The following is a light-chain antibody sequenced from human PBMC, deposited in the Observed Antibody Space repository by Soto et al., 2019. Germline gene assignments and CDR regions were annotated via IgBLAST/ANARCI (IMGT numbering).Light chain of an antibody. CDR3: GAWESSLNPYV. CDR1: SFNIGNNY. J-gene: IGLJ1*01. Sequence: QSVLTQPPSVSAAPEQKVIISCSGSSFNIGNNYVSWYQQLPGTAPKLLIYDNNKRPSGIPDRFSGSKSGTSATLAITGLQTGDEADYFCGAWESSLNPYVFGTGTKVTVL. CDR2: DNN. V-gene: IGLV1-51*01.